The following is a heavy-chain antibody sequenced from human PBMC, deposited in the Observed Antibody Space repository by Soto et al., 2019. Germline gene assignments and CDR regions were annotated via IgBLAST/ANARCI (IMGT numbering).Heavy chain of an antibody. V-gene: IGHV3-30*18. CDR3: AKDRGYSSSWYPQKNDY. CDR1: GFTFSSYG. Sequence: GGSLRLSCAASGFTFSSYGMHWVRQAPGKGLEWVAVISYDGSNKYYADSVKGRFTISRDNSKNTLYLQMNSLRAEDTAVYYCAKDRGYSSSWYPQKNDYWGQGTLVTVSS. CDR2: ISYDGSNK. J-gene: IGHJ4*02. D-gene: IGHD6-13*01.